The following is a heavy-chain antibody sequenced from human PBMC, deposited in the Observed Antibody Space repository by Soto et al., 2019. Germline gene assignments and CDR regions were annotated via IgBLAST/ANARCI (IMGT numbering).Heavy chain of an antibody. V-gene: IGHV4-39*01. CDR1: GGSIISSIYY. J-gene: IGHJ6*02. CDR3: ARLYGYCIRNSCHGHYAMDV. CDR2: IYSSGST. Sequence: ASETLSLTCTVSGGSIISSIYYWGWIRQPPGKGLEWIGSIYSSGSTYYNPSLNSRVTVSVDTSKNQFSLKVTSVTAADTAVYYCARLYGYCIRNSCHGHYAMDVWGQGTTVTVSS. D-gene: IGHD2-2*01.